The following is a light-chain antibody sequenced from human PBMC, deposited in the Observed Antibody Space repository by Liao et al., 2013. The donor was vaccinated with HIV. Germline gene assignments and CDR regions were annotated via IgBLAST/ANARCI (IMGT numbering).Light chain of an antibody. V-gene: IGLV3-1*01. CDR3: QTWDSSTLYV. Sequence: SYELTQPPSVSVSPGQTARITCSGDELGDKFASWYQQKPGQSPVLVIYQDSKRPSGIPERFSGSNSGTTATLTISGTQAIDEADYYCQTWDSSTLYVFGTGTKVTVL. CDR2: QDS. CDR1: ELGDKF. J-gene: IGLJ1*01.